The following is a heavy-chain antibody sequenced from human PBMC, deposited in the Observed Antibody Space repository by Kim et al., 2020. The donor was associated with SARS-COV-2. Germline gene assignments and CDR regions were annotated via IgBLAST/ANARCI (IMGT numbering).Heavy chain of an antibody. V-gene: IGHV5-51*01. J-gene: IGHJ4*02. D-gene: IGHD6-19*01. CDR3: ARHTSYSSGWYFDS. Sequence: PSFQGQVTISADKSINTAYLQWSSLKASDTAMYYCARHTSYSSGWYFDSWGQGTLVTVSS.